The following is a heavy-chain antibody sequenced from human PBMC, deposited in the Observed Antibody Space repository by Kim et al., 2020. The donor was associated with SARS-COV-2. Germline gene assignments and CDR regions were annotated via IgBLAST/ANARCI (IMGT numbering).Heavy chain of an antibody. CDR2: TYSGGST. CDR1: GFTVSSNY. CDR3: ARAHYYYYMDV. J-gene: IGHJ6*03. V-gene: IGHV3-66*01. Sequence: GGSLRLSCAGSGFTVSSNYMNWVRQAPGKGLEWVSVTYSGGSTYYADSVKGRFTISRDNSKNTLYLQMNSLRAEDTAVYYCARAHYYYYMDVWGKGTTVTVSS.